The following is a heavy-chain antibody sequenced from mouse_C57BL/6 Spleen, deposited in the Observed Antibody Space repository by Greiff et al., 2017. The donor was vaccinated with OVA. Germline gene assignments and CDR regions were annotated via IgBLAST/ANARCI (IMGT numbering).Heavy chain of an antibody. J-gene: IGHJ4*01. V-gene: IGHV1-72*01. CDR2: IDPNSGGT. D-gene: IGHD2-4*01. CDR1: GYTFTSYW. CDR3: ARSIYYDYDYYAMDY. Sequence: QVHVTQPGAELVKPGASVKLSCKASGYTFTSYWMHWVKQRPGRGLEWIGRIDPNSGGTKYNEQFKSKATLTVDKPSSTAYMQLSSLTSEDSAVYYCARSIYYDYDYYAMDYWGQGTSVTVSS.